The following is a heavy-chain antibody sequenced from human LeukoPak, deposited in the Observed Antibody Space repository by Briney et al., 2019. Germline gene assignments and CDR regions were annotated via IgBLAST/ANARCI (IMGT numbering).Heavy chain of an antibody. D-gene: IGHD6-19*01. CDR3: ARDRSRYSSGWYGGGGFDP. Sequence: GGSLRLSCAASGFTFSSYAMSWVRQAPGKGLEWVSAISGSGGSTYYADPVKGRFTISRDNSKNTLYLQMNSLRAEDTAVYYCARDRSRYSSGWYGGGGFDPWGQGTLVTVSS. V-gene: IGHV3-23*01. CDR2: ISGSGGST. CDR1: GFTFSSYA. J-gene: IGHJ5*02.